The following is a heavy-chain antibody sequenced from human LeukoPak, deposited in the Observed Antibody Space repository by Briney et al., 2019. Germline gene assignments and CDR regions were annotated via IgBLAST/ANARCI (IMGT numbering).Heavy chain of an antibody. CDR2: IIPNFGTP. CDR3: ARVLITSANWFDP. J-gene: IGHJ5*02. Sequence: EASVKVSCKASGGTFSSYGISWVRQAPGQGLEWMGGIIPNFGTPNYAQKFQGRVTITADKSTSTAYMELSSLRSEDTAVYYCARVLITSANWFDPWGQGTLVTVSS. V-gene: IGHV1-69*06. D-gene: IGHD1-14*01. CDR1: GGTFSSYG.